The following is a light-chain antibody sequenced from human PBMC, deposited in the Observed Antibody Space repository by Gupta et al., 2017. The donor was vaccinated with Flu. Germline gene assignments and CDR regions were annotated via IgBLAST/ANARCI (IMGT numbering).Light chain of an antibody. J-gene: IGKJ4*01. CDR3: QHYITFPHP. V-gene: IGKV1-5*03. CDR1: QSISTW. CDR2: EAS. Sequence: DIQMTQSPSTLSASVGDRVTITCRAIQSISTWLAWYQQKPGQAPKLLIYEASTLETGVPSSFSGSGSWTEFSLTISSLQPDDFATYYCQHYITFPHPFGGGTKVEI.